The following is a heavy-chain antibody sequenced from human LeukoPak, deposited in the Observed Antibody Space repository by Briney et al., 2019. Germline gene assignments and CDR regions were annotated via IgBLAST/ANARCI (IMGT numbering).Heavy chain of an antibody. CDR2: ISSSSSYI. D-gene: IGHD2-2*01. CDR1: GFTFSSYS. CDR3: ASGPRPYSSTSCYPY. Sequence: GGSLRLSCAASGFTFSSYSMNWVRQAPGKVLETVSSISSSSSYIYYGDSVKGRFTISRDNAKNSLYLQMNSLRAEDTAVYYCASGPRPYSSTSCYPYWGQGTLVTVSS. J-gene: IGHJ4*02. V-gene: IGHV3-21*01.